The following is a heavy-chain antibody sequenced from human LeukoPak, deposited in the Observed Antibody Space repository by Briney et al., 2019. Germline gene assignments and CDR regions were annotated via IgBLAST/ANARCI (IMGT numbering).Heavy chain of an antibody. Sequence: ASVKVSCEASGYIFTDYYIHWLRQAPGQGLEWMGWINPNSGGTNYPQKFQGRVTMTRDMSTSTVYMELSSLRSEDTAVYYCARDQGYYDSSGYSPDYWGQGTLVTVSS. D-gene: IGHD3-22*01. CDR3: ARDQGYYDSSGYSPDY. CDR1: GYIFTDYY. V-gene: IGHV1-2*02. J-gene: IGHJ4*02. CDR2: INPNSGGT.